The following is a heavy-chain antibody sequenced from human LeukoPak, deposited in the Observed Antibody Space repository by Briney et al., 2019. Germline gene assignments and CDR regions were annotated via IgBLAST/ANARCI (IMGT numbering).Heavy chain of an antibody. CDR1: GFTFSTYV. CDR3: VRGTGY. V-gene: IGHV3-64D*06. J-gene: IGHJ4*02. CDR2: MSSNGDNT. Sequence: GGSLRLSCSVSGFTFSTYVMHWGRQAPGKGLEYVSAMSSNGDNTYYADSVKGRFTISRDNSKNTLYLQMSSLRADDTAVYYCVRGTGYWGQGTLVTVSS.